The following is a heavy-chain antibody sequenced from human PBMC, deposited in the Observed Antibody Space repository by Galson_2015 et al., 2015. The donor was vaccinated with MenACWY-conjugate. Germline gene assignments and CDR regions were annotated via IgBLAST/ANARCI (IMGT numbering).Heavy chain of an antibody. J-gene: IGHJ6*03. CDR2: ISDSGAAP. CDR3: AKDVYMDV. V-gene: IGHV3-23*01. Sequence: SLRLSCAVSGFTFRQYAMSWVRQAPGTGLEWVAIISDSGAAPHYIDSVKGRFTISRDNSKNTLYLQMSRLRAEDTALYYCAKDVYMDVWGKGTTAAVSS. CDR1: GFTFRQYA.